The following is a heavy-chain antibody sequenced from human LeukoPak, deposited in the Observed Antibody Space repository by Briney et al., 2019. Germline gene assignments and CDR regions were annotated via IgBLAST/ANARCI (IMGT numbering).Heavy chain of an antibody. CDR2: IYPGDSNT. CDR1: GCSFTSYW. CDR3: VRSPRKVWYIDL. V-gene: IGHV5-51*01. Sequence: GESLKISCEGSGCSFTSYWIGWVRQVHGKGLEWMGIIYPGDSNTRYSPSFQGQVNISAEKSLSAAYLQWTSLKASDSAMYYCVRSPRKVWYIDLWGRGTLVTVSS. J-gene: IGHJ2*01.